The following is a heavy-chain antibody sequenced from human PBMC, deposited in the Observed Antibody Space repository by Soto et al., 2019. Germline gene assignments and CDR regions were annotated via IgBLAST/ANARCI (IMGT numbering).Heavy chain of an antibody. CDR1: GYSFTSYW. CDR2: IYPGDSDT. Sequence: GESLKISCKGSGYSFTSYWIGWVRQMPGKGLEWMGIIYPGDSDTRYSPSFQGQVTISADKSISTAYLQWSSLKASDTAMYYCARQQSYGAVVAANTDYWGQGTLVTVSS. CDR3: ARQQSYGAVVAANTDY. D-gene: IGHD2-15*01. J-gene: IGHJ4*02. V-gene: IGHV5-51*01.